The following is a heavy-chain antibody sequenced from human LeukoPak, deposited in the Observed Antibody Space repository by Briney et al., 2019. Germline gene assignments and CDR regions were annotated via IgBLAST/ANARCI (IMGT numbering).Heavy chain of an antibody. CDR3: ATSSGAAMNT. Sequence: QPGGSLRLSCAASGFTFSIYWMSWVRQAPGKGLEWVANIKQDGSEKYYVDSVKGRFTISRDNAKNSLYLQKNSLRAEDTGVYYCATSSGAAMNTGGQGVLVTVSS. CDR1: GFTFSIYW. J-gene: IGHJ4*02. CDR2: IKQDGSEK. D-gene: IGHD5-18*01. V-gene: IGHV3-7*01.